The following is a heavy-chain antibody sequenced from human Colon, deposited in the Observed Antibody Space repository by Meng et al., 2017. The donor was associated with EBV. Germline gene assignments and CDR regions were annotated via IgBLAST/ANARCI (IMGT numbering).Heavy chain of an antibody. J-gene: IGHJ4*02. V-gene: IGHV4-31*03. CDR2: IYYSGST. Sequence: QLQLQWSGPGLVKPSQTLSLTCTVSGGSISSGGYYWSWIRQHPGKGLEWIGYIYYSGSTYYNPSLKSRVTISIDTSKNQFSLKLSSVTAADTAVYYCARGPSRWLQFSFDYWGQGTLVTVSS. D-gene: IGHD5-24*01. CDR1: GGSISSGGYY. CDR3: ARGPSRWLQFSFDY.